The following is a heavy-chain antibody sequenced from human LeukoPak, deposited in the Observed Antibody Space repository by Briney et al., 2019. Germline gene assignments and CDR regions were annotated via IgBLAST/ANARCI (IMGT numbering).Heavy chain of an antibody. J-gene: IGHJ4*02. V-gene: IGHV4-4*09. CDR2: ILTSGST. Sequence: SETLSLTCTVSGGSISSYHWGWVRQPPGKGLEWIGYILTSGSTNYNPSLKSRVSISVDTSKNQFSLKLSSVTAEDTAVYYCARVRVSGSYLYYFDNWGQGTLVTVSS. CDR1: GGSISSYH. CDR3: ARVRVSGSYLYYFDN. D-gene: IGHD1-26*01.